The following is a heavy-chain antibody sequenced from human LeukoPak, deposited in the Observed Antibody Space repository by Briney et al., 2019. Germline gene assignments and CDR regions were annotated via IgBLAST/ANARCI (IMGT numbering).Heavy chain of an antibody. D-gene: IGHD2/OR15-2a*01. CDR2: IYCSGGT. J-gene: IGHJ4*02. V-gene: IGHV4-59*01. CDR1: GVSISSYY. Sequence: PSETLSLTCTVSGVSISSYYWSWIRQPPGKGLEWIGYIYCSGGTNYNPSLKSRVTISVDTSKNQFSLKLNSVTAADTAVYYCARGNSTGSGRYGFDYWGQGTLVTVSS. CDR3: ARGNSTGSGRYGFDY.